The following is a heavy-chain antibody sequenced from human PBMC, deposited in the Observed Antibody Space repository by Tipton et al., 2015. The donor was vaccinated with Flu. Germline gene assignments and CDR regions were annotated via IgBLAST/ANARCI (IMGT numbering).Heavy chain of an antibody. D-gene: IGHD6-6*01. V-gene: IGHV3-30-3*01. CDR1: GFTFSSYA. CDR2: ISYDGSNK. CDR3: ARDGVYSPIAARLDY. J-gene: IGHJ4*02. Sequence: SLRLSCAASGFTFSSYAMHWVRQAPGKGLEWVAVISYDGSNKYYADSVKGRFTISRDNSKNTLYLQMNSLRAEDTAVYYCARDGVYSPIAARLDYWGQGTLVTVSS.